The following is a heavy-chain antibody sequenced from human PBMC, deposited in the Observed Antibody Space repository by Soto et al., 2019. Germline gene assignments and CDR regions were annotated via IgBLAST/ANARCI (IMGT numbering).Heavy chain of an antibody. CDR3: ASITTAFGTAGY. Sequence: QVQLQESGPGLVKPSETLSLTCTVSGGSVSSGSYYWSWIRQPPGKGLEWIGYIYYSGSTNYNPSLKSRVTISADTSKNQFSLKLSSVTAADTAVYYCASITTAFGTAGYWGQGTLVTVSS. D-gene: IGHD4-4*01. CDR2: IYYSGST. CDR1: GGSVSSGSYY. V-gene: IGHV4-61*01. J-gene: IGHJ4*02.